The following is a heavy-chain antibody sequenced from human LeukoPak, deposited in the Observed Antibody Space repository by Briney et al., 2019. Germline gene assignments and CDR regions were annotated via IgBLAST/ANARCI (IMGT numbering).Heavy chain of an antibody. Sequence: GSLRLSCAASGFTFSSYSMNWVRQAPGKGLEWVSSISSSSSYIYYADSVKGRFTISRDNAKNSLYLQMNSLRAEDTAVYYCASYGDYDRGYFDYWGQGTLVTVSS. CDR3: ASYGDYDRGYFDY. CDR2: ISSSSSYI. V-gene: IGHV3-21*01. CDR1: GFTFSSYS. D-gene: IGHD4-17*01. J-gene: IGHJ4*02.